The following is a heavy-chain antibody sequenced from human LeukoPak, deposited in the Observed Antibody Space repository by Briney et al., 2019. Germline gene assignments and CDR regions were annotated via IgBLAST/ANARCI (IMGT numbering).Heavy chain of an antibody. V-gene: IGHV4-59*01. CDR3: ARGSYRYCGGDCYSYYFDY. Sequence: SETLSLTCTVSGGSISSYYWSWIRQPPGKGLEWIGYMYNSGSSKYNPSLESRVTISVDRSKNQFSLTLNSVTAADTAAYYCARGSYRYCGGDCYSYYFDYWGQGTLVTVSS. D-gene: IGHD2-21*02. CDR1: GGSISSYY. CDR2: MYNSGSS. J-gene: IGHJ4*02.